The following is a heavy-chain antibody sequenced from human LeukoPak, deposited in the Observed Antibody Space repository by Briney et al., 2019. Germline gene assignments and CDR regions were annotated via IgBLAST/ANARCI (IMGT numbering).Heavy chain of an antibody. Sequence: SVKVSCKASGFTFTSSAMQWVRQARGQRLEWIGWIVAGSGNTNYAQKFQERVTITRDMSTSTAYMELSSLRSEDTAVYYCAADRYCSSTSCYYQAFDIWGQGTMVTVSS. CDR3: AADRYCSSTSCYYQAFDI. J-gene: IGHJ3*02. V-gene: IGHV1-58*02. CDR1: GFTFTSSA. D-gene: IGHD2-2*01. CDR2: IVAGSGNT.